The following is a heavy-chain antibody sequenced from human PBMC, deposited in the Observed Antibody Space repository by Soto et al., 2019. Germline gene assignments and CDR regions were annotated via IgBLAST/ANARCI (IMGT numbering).Heavy chain of an antibody. Sequence: QAHLVESGGGVVQPGRSLRLSCTASGFTFSDYGMHWFRQAPGKGLEWVAVIWFDGSNKYHADSVKGRFTISRDNSRKTLFLQMNSLRAEDTAVYFCARDREPWRWVVVPPSEIWGQGTLVTVSS. CDR3: ARDREPWRWVVVPPSEI. CDR1: GFTFSDYG. CDR2: IWFDGSNK. J-gene: IGHJ4*02. D-gene: IGHD2-2*01. V-gene: IGHV3-33*02.